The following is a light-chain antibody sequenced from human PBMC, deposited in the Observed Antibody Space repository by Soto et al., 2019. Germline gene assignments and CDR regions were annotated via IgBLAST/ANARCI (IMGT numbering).Light chain of an antibody. V-gene: IGKV3-11*01. CDR3: QQRSNWPPRVT. J-gene: IGKJ4*01. Sequence: EIVLTQSPATLSLSPGERATLSCRASQSVSSYLAWYQPKPGQAPRLLIYDASNRATGIPARFSGSGSGTGFTLTISSLEPEDFAVYYWQQRSNWPPRVTFGGGTKVEIK. CDR1: QSVSSY. CDR2: DAS.